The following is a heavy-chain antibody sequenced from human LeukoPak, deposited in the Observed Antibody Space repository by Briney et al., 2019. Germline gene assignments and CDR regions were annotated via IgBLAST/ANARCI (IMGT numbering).Heavy chain of an antibody. CDR3: ARGSSGWFSYYYYYMDV. CDR2: INDSGNS. CDR1: GGSFGGYY. Sequence: SETLSLTCAVYGGSFGGYYWSWIRQPPGKGLEWIGEINDSGNSNYIPSLKSRVTISVDRSKNQFSLWLSSVTAADTAMYYCARGSSGWFSYYYYYMDVWGKGTTVTISS. D-gene: IGHD6-19*01. J-gene: IGHJ6*03. V-gene: IGHV4-34*01.